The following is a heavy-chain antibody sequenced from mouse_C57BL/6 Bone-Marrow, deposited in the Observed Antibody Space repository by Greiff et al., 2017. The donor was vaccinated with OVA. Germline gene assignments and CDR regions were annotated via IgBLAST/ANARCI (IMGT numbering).Heavy chain of an antibody. CDR1: GFTFTTYS. Sequence: QVQLKESGAELVKPGASVKMSCKASGFTFTTYSIEWMNQTHGKSLEWIGNFHPYTDDTTYNEKFTGKATLTVAKSSSTVVLELSRITSDVSAVYYSAGRDCGRLPGGYFDVWGTGTTVTVSS. CDR2: FHPYTDDT. CDR3: AGRDCGRLPGGYFDV. V-gene: IGHV1-47*01. D-gene: IGHD1-1*01. J-gene: IGHJ1*03.